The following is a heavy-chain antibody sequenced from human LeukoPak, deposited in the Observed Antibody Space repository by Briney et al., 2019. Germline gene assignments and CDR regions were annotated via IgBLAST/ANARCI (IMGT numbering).Heavy chain of an antibody. J-gene: IGHJ5*02. CDR3: ARVVRRIAVAGTLNWFDP. CDR2: ISAYNGNT. Sequence: ASVKVSCKASGYAFTSYGISWVRQAPGQGPEWMGWISAYNGNTNYAQKLQGRVTMTTDTSTSTAYMELRSLRSDDTAVYYCARVVRRIAVAGTLNWFDPWGQGTLVTVSS. V-gene: IGHV1-18*01. D-gene: IGHD6-19*01. CDR1: GYAFTSYG.